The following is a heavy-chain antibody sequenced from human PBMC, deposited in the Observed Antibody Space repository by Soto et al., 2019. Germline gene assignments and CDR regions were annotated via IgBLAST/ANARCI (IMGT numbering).Heavy chain of an antibody. CDR3: ARDTYSSSGYYYYYGMDA. Sequence: GASVKVSCKASGYTFTGYYMHWVRQAPGQGLEWMGWINPNSGGTNYAQKFQGWVTMTRDTSISTAYMELSRLRSDDTAVYYCARDTYSSSGYYYYYGMDAWGQGTTVTVSS. V-gene: IGHV1-2*04. D-gene: IGHD6-13*01. J-gene: IGHJ6*02. CDR2: INPNSGGT. CDR1: GYTFTGYY.